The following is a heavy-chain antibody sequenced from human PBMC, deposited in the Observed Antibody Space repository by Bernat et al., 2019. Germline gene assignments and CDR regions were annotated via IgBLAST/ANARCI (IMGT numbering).Heavy chain of an antibody. CDR2: IIPMFGIA. J-gene: IGHJ6*02. V-gene: IGHV1-69*08. Sequence: QLQLVQSGAEVKKPGSSVKVCCNPSGGTFSRYTISRVRQAPGQGLEWMGRIIPMFGIANYTQKFQGRSTISADKSTSTAHMELSSLRPEDTAVYYCARDCSGGSCSSFYSFAMDVWGHGTTVTVS. CDR1: GGTFSRYT. CDR3: ARDCSGGSCSSFYSFAMDV. D-gene: IGHD2-15*01.